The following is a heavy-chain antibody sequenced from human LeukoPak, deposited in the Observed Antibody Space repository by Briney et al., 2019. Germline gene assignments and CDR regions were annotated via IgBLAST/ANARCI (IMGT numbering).Heavy chain of an antibody. CDR1: GIIFSSYA. V-gene: IGHV3-15*01. CDR3: TTDPHVGWRIPI. CDR2: IKSKTDGGTT. Sequence: GGSLRLSCAASGIIFSSYAMTWLRQAPGKGLEWVGRIKSKTDGGTTDYAAPVKGRFTISRDDSKNTLYLQMNSLKTEDTAVYYCTTDPHVGWRIPIWGQGTLVTVSS. J-gene: IGHJ4*02. D-gene: IGHD5-24*01.